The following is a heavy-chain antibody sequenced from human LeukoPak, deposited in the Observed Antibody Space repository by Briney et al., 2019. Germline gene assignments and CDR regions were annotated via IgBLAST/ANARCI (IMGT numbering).Heavy chain of an antibody. CDR2: ISSSSSYI. D-gene: IGHD1-26*01. CDR1: GFTFSSYS. CDR3: ARDSGSYYPEYFQY. Sequence: PGGSLRLSCAASGFTFSSYSMNWVRQAPGKGREWVSSISSSSSYINYADSVKGRFTISRDNAKKSLYLQMNSLRAEDTAVYYCARDSGSYYPEYFQYWGQGTLVTVSS. V-gene: IGHV3-21*01. J-gene: IGHJ1*01.